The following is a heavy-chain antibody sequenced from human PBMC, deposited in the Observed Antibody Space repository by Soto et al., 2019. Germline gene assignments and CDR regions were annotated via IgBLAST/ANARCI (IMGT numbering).Heavy chain of an antibody. V-gene: IGHV3-48*01. CDR3: ARDEIVVPAAIGNYFDY. CDR1: GFTFSSYS. CDR2: ISSSSITI. D-gene: IGHD2-2*02. J-gene: IGHJ4*02. Sequence: EVQLVESGGGLVQPGGSLRLSCAASGFTFSSYSRNWVRQAPGKGLEWVSYISSSSITIYYADSVKGRFTISRDNAKNSLYLQMNSLRAEDTAVYYCARDEIVVPAAIGNYFDYWGQGTLVTVSS.